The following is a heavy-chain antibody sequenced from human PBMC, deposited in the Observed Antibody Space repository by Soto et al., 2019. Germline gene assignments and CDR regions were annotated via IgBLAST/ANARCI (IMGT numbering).Heavy chain of an antibody. J-gene: IGHJ5*02. CDR3: AMLSISWYRFWIDP. V-gene: IGHV1-3*01. Sequence: GASVKVSCKASGYTFTSSAMHWVCQAPGQRLEWMGWINAGNGNTKYSQKFQGRVTITRDTSASTAYMELSSLRSEDTAVYYCAMLSISWYRFWIDPCGQGTLGTVSS. CDR1: GYTFTSSA. CDR2: INAGNGNT. D-gene: IGHD6-13*01.